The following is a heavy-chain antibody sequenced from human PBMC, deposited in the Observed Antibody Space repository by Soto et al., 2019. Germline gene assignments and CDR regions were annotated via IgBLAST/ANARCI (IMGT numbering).Heavy chain of an antibody. D-gene: IGHD6-19*01. V-gene: IGHV4-4*02. Sequence: SETLSLTCAVSGGSISSSNWWSWVRQPPGKGLEWIGEIYHSGSTNYNPSLKSRVTISVDKSKNQFSLKLSSVTAADTAVYYCARDRSSGWLGRDYYYYYGMDVWGQGTTVT. J-gene: IGHJ6*02. CDR3: ARDRSSGWLGRDYYYYYGMDV. CDR2: IYHSGST. CDR1: GGSISSSNW.